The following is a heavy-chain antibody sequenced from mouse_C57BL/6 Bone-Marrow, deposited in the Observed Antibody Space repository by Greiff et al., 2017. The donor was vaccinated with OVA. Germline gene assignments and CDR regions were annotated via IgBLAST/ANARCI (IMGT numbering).Heavy chain of an antibody. D-gene: IGHD2-1*01. V-gene: IGHV5-4*03. CDR1: GFTFSSYA. CDR2: ISDGGSYT. CDR3: ASQGNYGTWFAY. J-gene: IGHJ3*01. Sequence: EVKVVESGGGLVKPGGSLKLSCAASGFTFSSYAMSWVRQTPEKRLEWVATISDGGSYTYYPDNVKGRFTISRDNAKNNLYLQMSHLKSEDTAMYYCASQGNYGTWFAYWGQGTLVTVSA.